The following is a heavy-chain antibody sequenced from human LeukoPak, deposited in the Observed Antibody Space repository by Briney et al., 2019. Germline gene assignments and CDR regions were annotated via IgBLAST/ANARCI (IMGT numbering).Heavy chain of an antibody. Sequence: GGSLRLSCAASGFTFSSYEMNWVRQAPGKGLEWVSYISSSGSTIYYADSVKGRFTISRDNAKNSLYLQMNSLRAEDTAVYYCARLFRDVTTFDYWGQGTLVTVSS. V-gene: IGHV3-48*03. CDR2: ISSSGSTI. CDR1: GFTFSSYE. J-gene: IGHJ4*02. CDR3: ARLFRDVTTFDY. D-gene: IGHD1-1*01.